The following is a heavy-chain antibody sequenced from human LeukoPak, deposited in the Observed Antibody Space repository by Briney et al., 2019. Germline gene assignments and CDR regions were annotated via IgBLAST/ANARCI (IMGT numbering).Heavy chain of an antibody. D-gene: IGHD3-22*01. CDR1: RFTFSTYA. CDR2: ISNDGTNE. V-gene: IGHV3-30-3*01. Sequence: GGSLRLSCAASRFTFSTYAMHWVRQAPGKGLEWVAGISNDGTNEDHADSVKGRFTISRDNSKNTLYLQMNSLRAEDTAVYYCARDWYYHDSSGIFDYWGQGTLVTVSS. CDR3: ARDWYYHDSSGIFDY. J-gene: IGHJ4*02.